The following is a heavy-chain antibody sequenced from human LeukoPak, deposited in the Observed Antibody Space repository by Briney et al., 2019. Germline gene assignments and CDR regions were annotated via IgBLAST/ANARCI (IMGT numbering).Heavy chain of an antibody. CDR1: GGSFSGYY. CDR3: ARGRLLWFGEAFQFDY. Sequence: PSETLSLTCAVYGGSFSGYYWSWIRQPPGKGLEWIGEINHSGSTNYNPPLKSRVTISVDTSKNQFSLKLSSVTAADTAVYYCARGRLLWFGEAFQFDYWGQGTLVTVSS. CDR2: INHSGST. J-gene: IGHJ4*02. D-gene: IGHD3-10*01. V-gene: IGHV4-34*01.